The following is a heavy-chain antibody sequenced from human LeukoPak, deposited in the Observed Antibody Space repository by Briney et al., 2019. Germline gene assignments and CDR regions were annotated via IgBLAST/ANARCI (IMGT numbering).Heavy chain of an antibody. Sequence: GGSLRLSCAASGFTFSNYAMHWVRQAPGKGLEWVAVVSYDGSNKYYADSVKGRFTISRDNSKNTLYLQMSSLRPEDTAVYYCASDRRLNGDTSYSSAFDYWGQGTLVTVSS. V-gene: IGHV3-30-3*01. CDR3: ASDRRLNGDTSYSSAFDY. D-gene: IGHD2-21*01. CDR2: VSYDGSNK. CDR1: GFTFSNYA. J-gene: IGHJ4*02.